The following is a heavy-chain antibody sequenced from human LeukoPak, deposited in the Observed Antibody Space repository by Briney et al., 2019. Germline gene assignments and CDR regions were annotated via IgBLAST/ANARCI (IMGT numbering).Heavy chain of an antibody. J-gene: IGHJ4*02. D-gene: IGHD3-22*01. Sequence: GGSLRLSCAASGFTFSSYWMSWVRQAPGKGLEWVANIKQDGSEKYYVDSVKGRFTISRDNAKNSLYLQMNSLRAEDTAVYYCASHRGWYYDSSGYYYYWGQGTLVTVSS. CDR3: ASHRGWYYDSSGYYYY. CDR2: IKQDGSEK. V-gene: IGHV3-7*01. CDR1: GFTFSSYW.